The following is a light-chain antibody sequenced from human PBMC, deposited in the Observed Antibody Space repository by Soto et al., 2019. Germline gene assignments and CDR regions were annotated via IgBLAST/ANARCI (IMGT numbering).Light chain of an antibody. CDR3: SAWDESVKGPL. CDR1: SSNIGNNA. CDR2: YDD. Sequence: QSVLTQPPSVSAAPRQRVTISCSGSSSNIGNNAVNWYQQLPGKAPKLLIYYDDLVPSGVSDRFSGSRSGTSASLAIRGLQSEDEAAYYCSAWDESVKGPLFGGGTKLTVL. J-gene: IGLJ2*01. V-gene: IGLV1-36*01.